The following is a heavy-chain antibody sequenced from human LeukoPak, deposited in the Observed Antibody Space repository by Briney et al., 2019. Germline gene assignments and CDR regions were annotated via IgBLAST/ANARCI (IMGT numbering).Heavy chain of an antibody. CDR1: GGSITSANYY. Sequence: SQTLSLTCTVSGGSITSANYYWSWIRQPPGKGLEWIGYIYYSGSTYYNPSLKSRIIISVDMSNNLFSLKLSSVTAADTAVYYCARDSGYTALDYWGQGTLVTVSS. J-gene: IGHJ4*02. D-gene: IGHD5-12*01. V-gene: IGHV4-30-4*01. CDR3: ARDSGYTALDY. CDR2: IYYSGST.